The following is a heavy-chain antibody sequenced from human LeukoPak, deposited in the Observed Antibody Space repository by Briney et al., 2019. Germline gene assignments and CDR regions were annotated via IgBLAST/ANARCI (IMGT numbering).Heavy chain of an antibody. V-gene: IGHV1-69*13. CDR2: IIPIFGTA. CDR3: ARGPPPWYQAFDY. CDR1: GGTFSSYA. Sequence: ASVKVSCKASGGTFSSYAISWVRQAPGQGLEWMGGIIPIFGTANYAQKFQGRVTITADESTSTAYMELSSLRSEDMAVYYCARGPPPWYQAFDYWGQGTLVTVSS. D-gene: IGHD2-2*01. J-gene: IGHJ4*02.